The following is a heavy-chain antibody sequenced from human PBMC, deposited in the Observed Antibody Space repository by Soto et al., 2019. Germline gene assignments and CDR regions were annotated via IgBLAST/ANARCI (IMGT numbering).Heavy chain of an antibody. J-gene: IGHJ3*02. CDR3: ARDVYDSSGYKSQSDAFDI. V-gene: IGHV4-31*03. CDR1: GGSISSGGYY. Sequence: SETLSLTCTVSGGSISSGGYYWSWIRQHPGKGLEWIGYIYYSGSTYYNPSLKSRVTISVDTSKNQFSLKLSSVTAADTAVYYCARDVYDSSGYKSQSDAFDIWGQGTMVTVSS. D-gene: IGHD3-22*01. CDR2: IYYSGST.